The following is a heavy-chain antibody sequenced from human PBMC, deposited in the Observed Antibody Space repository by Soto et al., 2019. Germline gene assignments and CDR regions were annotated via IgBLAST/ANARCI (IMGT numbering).Heavy chain of an antibody. CDR1: GYNFTNDW. D-gene: IGHD2-21*01. Sequence: GESLKSSCQVTGYNFTNDWVDWVHQMPGKGLELMGIVFPGDSDTRYSPSCQGQVTISADKSISTAYLQWSSLKASDTAMYYCSRLGVGIDRPGEGDDCYYGMDVLGQGTTVTVSS. CDR2: VFPGDSDT. CDR3: SRLGVGIDRPGEGDDCYYGMDV. J-gene: IGHJ6*02. V-gene: IGHV5-51*07.